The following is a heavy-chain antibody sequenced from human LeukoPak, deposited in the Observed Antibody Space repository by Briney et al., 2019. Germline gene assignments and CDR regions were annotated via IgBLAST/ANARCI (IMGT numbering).Heavy chain of an antibody. CDR2: IIPILGIA. D-gene: IGHD2-21*02. CDR3: ANFLEAYCGGDCYSGDY. CDR1: GGTFSSYA. Sequence: SVKVSCKGSGGTFSSYAISWVRQAPGQGLEWMGRIIPILGIANYAQKFQGRVTITADKSTSTAYMELSSLRSEDTAVYYCANFLEAYCGGDCYSGDYWGQGTLVTVSS. J-gene: IGHJ4*02. V-gene: IGHV1-69*04.